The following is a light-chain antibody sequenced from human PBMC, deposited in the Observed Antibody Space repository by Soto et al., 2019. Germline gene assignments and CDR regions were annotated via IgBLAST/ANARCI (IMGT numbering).Light chain of an antibody. J-gene: IGKJ1*01. CDR2: GAS. V-gene: IGKV3-15*01. CDR3: HQYNNFWT. CDR1: QSVSGR. Sequence: EIVMTQSPATLSVSPGERVTLSCRASQSVSGRLAWYHQKPGQSPRLLIYGASTRATGIPARFSGSGSGTEFTLTISSLQSEDFGLYYCHQYNNFWTFGQGTKVEIK.